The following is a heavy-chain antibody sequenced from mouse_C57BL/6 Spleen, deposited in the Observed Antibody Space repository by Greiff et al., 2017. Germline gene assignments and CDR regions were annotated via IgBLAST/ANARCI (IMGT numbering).Heavy chain of an antibody. D-gene: IGHD1-1*01. V-gene: IGHV1-62-2*01. Sequence: VKLVESGAELVKPGASVKLSCKASGYTFTEYTIHWVKQRSGQGLEWIGWFYPGSGSIKYNEKFKDKATLTADKSSSTVYMELSRLTAEDSAVYFCARHEKGYYYGSSWFAYWGQGTLVTVSA. CDR3: ARHEKGYYYGSSWFAY. J-gene: IGHJ3*01. CDR2: FYPGSGSI. CDR1: GYTFTEYT.